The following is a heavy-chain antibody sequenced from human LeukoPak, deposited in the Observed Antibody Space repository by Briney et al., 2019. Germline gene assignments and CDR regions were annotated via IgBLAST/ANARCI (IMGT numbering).Heavy chain of an antibody. CDR3: ARGQDSTTPSYWFDP. V-gene: IGHV1-18*01. CDR1: GYTFTSYG. J-gene: IGHJ5*02. D-gene: IGHD2-2*01. CDR2: ISAYNGNT. Sequence: GASVKVSCKASGYTFTSYGISWVRQAPGQGLEWMGWISAYNGNTNYAQKLQGRVTMTTDTSTSTAYMELRSLRSDDPAVYYCARGQDSTTPSYWFDPWGQGTLVTVSS.